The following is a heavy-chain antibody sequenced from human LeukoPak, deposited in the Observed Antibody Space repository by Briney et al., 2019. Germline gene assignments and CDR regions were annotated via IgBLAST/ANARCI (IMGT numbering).Heavy chain of an antibody. D-gene: IGHD3-3*01. CDR2: INSDGINT. Sequence: GGSLRLSCAASGFTFSNYWMDWVRHAPGKGMVWVSRINSDGINTIYADCVKGRFTISRDNAKNSLYLQMNRLRAEDTAVYYCARGDPDISFGVVGDAFDIWGQGTMVTVSS. V-gene: IGHV3-74*01. CDR3: ARGDPDISFGVVGDAFDI. J-gene: IGHJ3*02. CDR1: GFTFSNYW.